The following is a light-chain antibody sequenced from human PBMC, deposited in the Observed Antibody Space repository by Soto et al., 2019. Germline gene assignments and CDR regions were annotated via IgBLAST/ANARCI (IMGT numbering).Light chain of an antibody. J-gene: IGLJ2*01. CDR3: QSYDSSLSGSI. V-gene: IGLV1-40*01. CDR2: ANT. CDR1: SFNIGAGYD. Sequence: QSVLTQPPSVSGAPGQRVTISCTGSSFNIGAGYDVHWYQQLPGTAPKLLIYANTNRPSGVPDRFSGSKSGTSASLAITGXXXXXXXXXXCQSYDSSLSGSIFGGGTKLTV.